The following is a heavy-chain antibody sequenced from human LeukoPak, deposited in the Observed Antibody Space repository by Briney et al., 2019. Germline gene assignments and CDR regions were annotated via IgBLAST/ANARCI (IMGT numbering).Heavy chain of an antibody. Sequence: GGSLRLSCAASGFTFSSYEMNWFRQAPGKGLEWVSYISSGSFTMYYADSVKGRFTISRDNAENSLYLQMNSLRAEDTAVYYCARGVHSTSFAAFYYFDYWGQGTLVTVSS. CDR3: ARGVHSTSFAAFYYFDY. CDR1: GFTFSSYE. V-gene: IGHV3-48*03. D-gene: IGHD2-2*01. CDR2: ISSGSFTM. J-gene: IGHJ4*02.